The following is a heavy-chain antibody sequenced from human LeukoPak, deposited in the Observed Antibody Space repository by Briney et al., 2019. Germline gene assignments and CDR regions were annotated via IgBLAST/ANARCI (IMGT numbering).Heavy chain of an antibody. V-gene: IGHV4-59*01. CDR1: GGSISSYY. Sequence: SETLSLTCTVSGGSISSYYWSWIRQPPGKGLEWIGYIYYSGSTNYNPSLKSRVTISVDTSKNQFSLKLSSVTAADTAVYYCARGYCSGGSCYLGYWFDPWGQGTLVTVSS. J-gene: IGHJ5*02. CDR3: ARGYCSGGSCYLGYWFDP. CDR2: IYYSGST. D-gene: IGHD2-15*01.